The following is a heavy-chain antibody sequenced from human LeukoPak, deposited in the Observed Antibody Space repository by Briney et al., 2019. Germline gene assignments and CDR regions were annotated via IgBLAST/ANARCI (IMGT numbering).Heavy chain of an antibody. Sequence: GGSLRLSCAASGFTFSSYGMHWVRQAPGKGLEWVAVISYDGSNKYYADSVKGRFTISRDNSKNTLYLQMNSLRAEDTAVYYCARGFMVRGVIPILDYWGQGTLVTVSS. CDR3: ARGFMVRGVIPILDY. CDR2: ISYDGSNK. J-gene: IGHJ4*02. CDR1: GFTFSSYG. D-gene: IGHD3-10*01. V-gene: IGHV3-30*03.